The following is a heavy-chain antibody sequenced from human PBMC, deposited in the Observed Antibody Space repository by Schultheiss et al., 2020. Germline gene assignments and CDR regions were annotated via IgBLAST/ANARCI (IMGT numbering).Heavy chain of an antibody. CDR2: IKQDGSEK. J-gene: IGHJ4*02. Sequence: GGSLRLSCAASGFTFSSYWMSWVRQAPGKGLEWVANIKQDGSEKYYVDSVKGRFTISRDNAKNSLYLQMNSLRAEDTAVYYCAKSPEGIAVAGYDYWGQGTLGTVSS. CDR3: AKSPEGIAVAGYDY. CDR1: GFTFSSYW. V-gene: IGHV3-7*01. D-gene: IGHD6-19*01.